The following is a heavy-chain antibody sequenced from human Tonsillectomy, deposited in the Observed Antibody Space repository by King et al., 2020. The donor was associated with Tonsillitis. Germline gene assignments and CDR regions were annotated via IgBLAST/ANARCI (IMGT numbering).Heavy chain of an antibody. J-gene: IGHJ6*03. Sequence: VQLVESGAEVKKPGSSVKVSCKASGGTFSSYAIFWVRQAPGQGLEWMGGIIPIFGTADYAQKFQGRVTITADKSTSTAYMELSSLRSEDTAVYYCARPLAVAGPYFYPYMAVWGPGTTLPLSS. CDR3: ARPLAVAGPYFYPYMAV. CDR1: GGTFSSYA. V-gene: IGHV1-69*06. D-gene: IGHD6-19*01. CDR2: IIPIFGTA.